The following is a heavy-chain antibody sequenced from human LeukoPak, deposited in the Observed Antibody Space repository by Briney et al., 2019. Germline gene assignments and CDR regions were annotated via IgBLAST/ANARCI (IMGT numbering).Heavy chain of an antibody. CDR2: IRSSSET. CDR3: ARDAENSGYGCDL. J-gene: IGHJ5*02. V-gene: IGHV3-48*01. CDR1: GFIFSQYS. D-gene: IGHD5-12*01. Sequence: QPGGSLRLSCAASGFIFSQYSMNWVRQAPGKGLEWVSHIRSSSETFYADSVKGRFTISRDNARNSLYLQMNNLRGEDTAIYYCARDAENSGYGCDLWGQGTLVTVSS.